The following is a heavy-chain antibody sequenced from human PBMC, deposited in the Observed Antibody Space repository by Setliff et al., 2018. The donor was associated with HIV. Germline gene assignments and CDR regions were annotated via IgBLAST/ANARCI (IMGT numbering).Heavy chain of an antibody. J-gene: IGHJ1*01. Sequence: ASVKVSCKISRYTLTELSIHWVRQAPGKGLEWMANFDPEDGETFYAQKFQGRLTMTEDTSTDTAYMEPSSLRSDDTAMYYCATDPGYSSTWYSESFQHWGQGTVVTVSS. CDR1: RYTLTELS. D-gene: IGHD6-13*01. CDR2: FDPEDGET. CDR3: ATDPGYSSTWYSESFQH. V-gene: IGHV1-24*01.